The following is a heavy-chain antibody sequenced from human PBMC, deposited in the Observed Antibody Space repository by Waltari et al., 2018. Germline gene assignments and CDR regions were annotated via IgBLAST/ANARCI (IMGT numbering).Heavy chain of an antibody. D-gene: IGHD3-22*01. Sequence: QVQLQESGPGLVKPSETLSLTCTVSGGSISSYYWSWIRQPPGKGLEWIGYIYYSGSTNYNPSLKSRVTISVDTSKNQFSLKLSSVTAADTAVYYCARQNYYDSSGYYLLSYYYGMDVWGQGTTVTVSS. CDR3: ARQNYYDSSGYYLLSYYYGMDV. CDR2: IYYSGST. V-gene: IGHV4-59*01. CDR1: GGSISSYY. J-gene: IGHJ6*02.